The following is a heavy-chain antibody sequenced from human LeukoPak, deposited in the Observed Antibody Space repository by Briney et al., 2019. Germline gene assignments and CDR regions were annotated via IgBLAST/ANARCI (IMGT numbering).Heavy chain of an antibody. J-gene: IGHJ4*02. D-gene: IGHD2-8*01. CDR3: SRGQGCAY. CDR2: MNQDGSEQ. Sequence: PRGSLRLSCAASGFDFDNYWMTWVRQVPGKGLEWVANMNQDGSEQYYVDSVKGRFTISRDNGKKSLYLQMNSLRAEDTAVYYCSRGQGCAYWGQGTLVTVSS. V-gene: IGHV3-7*04. CDR1: GFDFDNYW.